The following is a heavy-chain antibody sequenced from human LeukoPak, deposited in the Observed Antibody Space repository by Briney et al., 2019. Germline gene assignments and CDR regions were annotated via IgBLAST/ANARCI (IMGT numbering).Heavy chain of an antibody. J-gene: IGHJ4*02. CDR3: ARDQRETTAGRVIDY. Sequence: VQLGGSLRLSCAASGFTFSSYGMHWVRQAPGKGLEWVAIIWYDGSNKYYADSVKGRFTISRDNSKNTLYLQMNSLRAEDTAVYYCARDQRETTAGRVIDYWGQGTLVTVSS. CDR1: GFTFSSYG. V-gene: IGHV3-33*01. D-gene: IGHD6-13*01. CDR2: IWYDGSNK.